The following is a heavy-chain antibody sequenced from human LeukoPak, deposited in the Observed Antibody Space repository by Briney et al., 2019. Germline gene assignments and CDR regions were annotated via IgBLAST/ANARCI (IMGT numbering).Heavy chain of an antibody. CDR1: GYSFTVFY. J-gene: IGHJ2*01. V-gene: IGHV1-2*02. Sequence: ASVKVSFKASGYSFTVFYMHWLRQAPGQGLEWMGWNNPNSGGTNYAQKFQGRVTMTRDTSISTAYMELSRLTSDDTAVYYCARVSDTTTYSHWYFDLWGRDTLVTVSS. CDR2: NNPNSGGT. CDR3: ARVSDTTTYSHWYFDL. D-gene: IGHD1-26*01.